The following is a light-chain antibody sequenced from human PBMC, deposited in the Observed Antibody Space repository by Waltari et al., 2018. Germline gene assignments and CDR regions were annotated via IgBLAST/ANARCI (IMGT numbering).Light chain of an antibody. J-gene: IGKJ3*01. V-gene: IGKV1-33*01. CDR2: MAS. CDR1: QDITNW. Sequence: DIQMTQSPSSLSASVGDRVTITCRASQDITNWLAWYQQKPWKAPKLLIFMASNLETGVPSRFRGSGSGTHFTLTISTLQPEDFATYYCPQHDNVPFTFGPGTRLDI. CDR3: PQHDNVPFT.